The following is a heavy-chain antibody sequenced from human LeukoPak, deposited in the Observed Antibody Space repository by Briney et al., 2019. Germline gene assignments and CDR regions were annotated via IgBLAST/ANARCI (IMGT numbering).Heavy chain of an antibody. Sequence: ASVKVSCKPSDYTFTSYGFSWVRQAPGQGVEWMGWINVYNDNKNYAQKLQGRVTMTTDTSTSTAYMEMRSLRSDDKAVYYCARRYCSSSTNCYAEDAFDIWGQGKMVTVSS. CDR1: DYTFTSYG. V-gene: IGHV1-18*01. CDR2: INVYNDNK. J-gene: IGHJ3*02. D-gene: IGHD2-2*01. CDR3: ARRYCSSSTNCYAEDAFDI.